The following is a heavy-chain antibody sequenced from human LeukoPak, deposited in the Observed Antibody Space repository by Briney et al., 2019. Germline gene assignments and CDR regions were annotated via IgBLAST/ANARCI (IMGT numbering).Heavy chain of an antibody. CDR1: GFTFSDYY. D-gene: IGHD4-23*01. CDR2: RSSSGNTI. CDR3: ASYPTTVVTRGLVY. V-gene: IGHV3-11*01. J-gene: IGHJ4*02. Sequence: GGSLRLSCAASGFTFSDYYMNWIRQAPGKGLEWISYRSSSGNTIYYADSVKGRFTISRDNAKNSLYLQMNSLRAEDTAVYYCASYPTTVVTRGLVYWGQGTLVTVSS.